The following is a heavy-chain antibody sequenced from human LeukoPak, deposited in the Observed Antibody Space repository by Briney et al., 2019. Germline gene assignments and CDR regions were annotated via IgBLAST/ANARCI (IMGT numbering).Heavy chain of an antibody. CDR1: GFTFDDYG. D-gene: IGHD6-6*01. CDR2: INSDGSST. V-gene: IGHV3-74*01. Sequence: PGGSLRLSCAASGFTFDDYGMSWVRQAPGKGLVWVSRINSDGSSTSYADSVKGRFTISRDNAKNTLYLQMNSLRAEDTAVYYCARAEHSSSPDVWGQGTTVTVSS. J-gene: IGHJ6*02. CDR3: ARAEHSSSPDV.